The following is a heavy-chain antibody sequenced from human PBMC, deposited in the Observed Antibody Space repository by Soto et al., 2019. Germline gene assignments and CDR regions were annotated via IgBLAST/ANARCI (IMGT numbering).Heavy chain of an antibody. Sequence: XGTLALTCAVSRCSISSNSWWDWVRQPPGKGLEWIGEIYHTGNTNYNPSLKSRVTLSVDKSKSQFSLKLSSVTAADTAVYYCARAIGYCGSTSCHSYYYGMDVWGQGTTVTVSS. CDR2: IYHTGNT. J-gene: IGHJ6*02. V-gene: IGHV4-4*02. CDR3: ARAIGYCGSTSCHSYYYGMDV. CDR1: RCSISSNSW. D-gene: IGHD2-2*01.